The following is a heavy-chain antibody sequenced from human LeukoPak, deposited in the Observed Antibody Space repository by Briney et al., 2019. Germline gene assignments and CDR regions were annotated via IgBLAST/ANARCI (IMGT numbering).Heavy chain of an antibody. CDR2: ISYDGSNK. CDR3: AKDNSGSSTGGYYFDS. V-gene: IGHV3-30*18. Sequence: GGSLRLSCTASGFPFTTYGIHWVRQAPGKGLEWVTLISYDGSNKYCADSVKGRFTISRDNSKNTLYLQMNSLRAEDTAVYYCAKDNSGSSTGGYYFDSWGQGTLVTVSS. CDR1: GFPFTTYG. D-gene: IGHD1-26*01. J-gene: IGHJ4*02.